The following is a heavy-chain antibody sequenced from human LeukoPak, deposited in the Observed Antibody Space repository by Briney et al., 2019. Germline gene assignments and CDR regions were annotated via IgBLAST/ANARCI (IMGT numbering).Heavy chain of an antibody. CDR2: INPNGGDT. CDR1: GYNFPAYF. V-gene: IGHV1-2*06. CDR3: VRMGFTTSWSNFDY. Sequence: ASVKVSCKAAGYNFPAYFMHWVRQAPGQGLEWMGRINPNGGDTNYAQKFQGRVTMTSDTSISTAYMELNSLISDDTAVYYCVRMGFTTSWSNFDYWGQGTLVTVSS. D-gene: IGHD2-2*01. J-gene: IGHJ4*02.